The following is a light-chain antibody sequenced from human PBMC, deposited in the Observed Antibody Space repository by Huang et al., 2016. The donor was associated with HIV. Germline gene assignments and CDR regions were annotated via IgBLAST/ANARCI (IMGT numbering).Light chain of an antibody. CDR3: QQYNNWPPIT. J-gene: IGKJ5*01. CDR1: QRVSSN. V-gene: IGKV3-15*01. Sequence: EIVMTQSQVTLSVSPGERATLSCRSSQRVSSNLAWYQQKPGQAHRLLIYCASTRATGVPARFSGSGSGTEFTLTISSLQSEDCALYYCQQYNNWPPITFGQGTRLEIK. CDR2: CAS.